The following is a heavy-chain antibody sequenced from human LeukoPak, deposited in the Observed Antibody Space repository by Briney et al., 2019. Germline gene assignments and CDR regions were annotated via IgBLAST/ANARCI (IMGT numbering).Heavy chain of an antibody. CDR1: GGSVSNYY. CDR3: ATRKLGNDY. D-gene: IGHD7-27*01. J-gene: IGHJ4*02. Sequence: PSETLSLTCTVSGGSVSNYYWSWIRQSPGKGLEWIGYIYYNETSYNPSLKSRATISADTSKNQFSLKLYSVTAADTAVYYCATRKLGNDYWGQGTLVTVSS. V-gene: IGHV4-59*02. CDR2: IYYNET.